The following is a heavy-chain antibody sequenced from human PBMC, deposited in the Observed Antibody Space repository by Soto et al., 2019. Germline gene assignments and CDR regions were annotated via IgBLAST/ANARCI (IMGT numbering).Heavy chain of an antibody. CDR1: GFTFSSYE. D-gene: IGHD3-16*01. CDR3: ARSGGYYGMDV. CDR2: ISSSGSTI. J-gene: IGHJ6*02. Sequence: LRLSCAASGFTFSSYEMNWVRQAPGKGLEWVSYISSSGSTIYYADSVKGRFTISRDNAKNSLYLQMNSLRAEETAVYYCARSGGYYGMDVWGQGTTVTVSS. V-gene: IGHV3-48*03.